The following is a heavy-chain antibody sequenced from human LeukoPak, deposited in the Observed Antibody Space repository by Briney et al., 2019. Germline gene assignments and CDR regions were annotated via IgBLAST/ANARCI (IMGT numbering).Heavy chain of an antibody. Sequence: PGGSLRLSCAAPGFTFSSYGMLWVRQSPGKGLEWVAFIRYDGNIKLYADSMKGRFTISRDNSKNTLYLHINSLRAEDTALYYCVKDNPLDYWGQGTLVIVSS. V-gene: IGHV3-30*02. CDR2: IRYDGNIK. CDR1: GFTFSSYG. CDR3: VKDNPLDY. J-gene: IGHJ4*02.